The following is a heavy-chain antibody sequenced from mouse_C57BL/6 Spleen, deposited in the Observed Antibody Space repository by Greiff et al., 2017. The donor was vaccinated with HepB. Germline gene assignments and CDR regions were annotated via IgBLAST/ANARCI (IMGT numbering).Heavy chain of an antibody. Sequence: QVQLQQSGPELVKPGASVKISCKASGYAFSSSWMNWVKQRPGKGLEWIGRIYPGDGDTNYNGKFKGKATLTADESSSTAYMQLSSLTSEDSAVYFCARWGLYYFDYWGQGTTLTVSS. V-gene: IGHV1-82*01. J-gene: IGHJ2*01. CDR3: ARWGLYYFDY. CDR2: IYPGDGDT. CDR1: GYAFSSSW.